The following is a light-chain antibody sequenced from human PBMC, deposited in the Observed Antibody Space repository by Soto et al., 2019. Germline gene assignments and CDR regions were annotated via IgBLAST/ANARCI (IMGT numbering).Light chain of an antibody. V-gene: IGKV3-15*01. CDR2: GAS. Sequence: IVMTQSPASLSVSLGESATLSCWASQSISTNLAWYQQKPGQAPRLLIYGASTRATGISARFRGSGSGTEFTLTISSLQYEHFAVYYCQQYDDGPYTFGQGTKVDIK. CDR3: QQYDDGPYT. CDR1: QSISTN. J-gene: IGKJ2*01.